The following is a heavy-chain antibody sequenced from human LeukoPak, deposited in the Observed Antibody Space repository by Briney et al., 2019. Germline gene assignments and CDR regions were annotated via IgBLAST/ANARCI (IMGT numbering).Heavy chain of an antibody. D-gene: IGHD5-12*01. Sequence: GASVKASCKASGCTFTSYDINWVRQATGQGLEWMGWMNPNSGNTGYAQKFQGRVTITRNTSISTAYMELSSLRSEDTAVYYCARASGYSGYDHDYWGQGTLVTVSS. J-gene: IGHJ4*02. V-gene: IGHV1-8*03. CDR1: GCTFTSYD. CDR2: MNPNSGNT. CDR3: ARASGYSGYDHDY.